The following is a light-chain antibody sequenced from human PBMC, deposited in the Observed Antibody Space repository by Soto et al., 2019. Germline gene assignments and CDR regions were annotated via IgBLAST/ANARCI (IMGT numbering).Light chain of an antibody. Sequence: QSVLTQPASVSGSPGQSITISCTGTRRDVGSYNLVSWYQQYPGKAPKVMIYEGNKRPSGVSNRFSGSKSGNLASLTISGLQAEDEADYYCCSYAGSSTYVFGIGTKVTVL. CDR3: CSYAGSSTYV. CDR2: EGN. V-gene: IGLV2-23*01. J-gene: IGLJ1*01. CDR1: RRDVGSYNL.